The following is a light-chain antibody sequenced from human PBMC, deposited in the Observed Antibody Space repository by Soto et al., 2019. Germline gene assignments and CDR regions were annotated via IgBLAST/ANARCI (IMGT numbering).Light chain of an antibody. CDR2: GVN. CDR1: GRDMGAYDY. V-gene: IGLV2-14*01. Sequence: QSALTQPASVSWCPGQSITISCTGSGRDMGAYDYVSWYQQHPGKAPKLLIYGVNNRPSGVSYRFSASKSAFTSSLTISGLQAEDEAHYYCSSYTTSYFYVFGPGTKVTVL. CDR3: SSYTTSYFYV. J-gene: IGLJ1*01.